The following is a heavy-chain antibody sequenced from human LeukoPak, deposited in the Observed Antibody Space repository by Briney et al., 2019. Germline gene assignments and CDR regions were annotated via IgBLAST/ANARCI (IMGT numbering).Heavy chain of an antibody. V-gene: IGHV3-48*04. D-gene: IGHD2-8*02. CDR1: GFTFSTYN. Sequence: GGSLRLSCAASGFTFSTYNMNWVRQAPGKGLEWVSFISSGSEIIYYADSVKGRFTISRDNAKNSLYLQLNSLRAEDTAVYYCARDPKHWYYFDSWGQGTLVTVSS. CDR2: ISSGSEII. CDR3: ARDPKHWYYFDS. J-gene: IGHJ4*02.